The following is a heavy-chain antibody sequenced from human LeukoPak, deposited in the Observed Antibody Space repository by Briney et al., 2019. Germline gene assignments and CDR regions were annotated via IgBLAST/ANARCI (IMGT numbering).Heavy chain of an antibody. CDR3: ARDYDFWSGYQYYFDY. Sequence: GGSLRLSCAASGFTFSSYSMNWVRQAPGRGLEWVSYISSSSSTIYYADSVKGRFTTSRDNAKNSLYLQMNSLRAEGTAVYYCARDYDFWSGYQYYFDYWGQGTLVTVSS. J-gene: IGHJ4*02. V-gene: IGHV3-48*01. CDR2: ISSSSSTI. D-gene: IGHD3-3*01. CDR1: GFTFSSYS.